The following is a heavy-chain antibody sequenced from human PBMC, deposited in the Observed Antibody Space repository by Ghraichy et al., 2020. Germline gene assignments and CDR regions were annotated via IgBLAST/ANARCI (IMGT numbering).Heavy chain of an antibody. CDR2: INHSGST. CDR1: GGSFSGYY. Sequence: SQTLSLTCAVYGGSFSGYYWSWIRQPPGKGLEWIGEINHSGSTNYNPSLKSRVTISVDTSKNQFSLKLSSVTAADTAVYYCARVNRLNWFDPWGQGTLVTVSS. CDR3: ARVNRLNWFDP. J-gene: IGHJ5*02. V-gene: IGHV4-34*01. D-gene: IGHD2/OR15-2a*01.